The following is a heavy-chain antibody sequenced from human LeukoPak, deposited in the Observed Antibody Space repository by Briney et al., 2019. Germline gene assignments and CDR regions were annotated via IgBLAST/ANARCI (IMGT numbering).Heavy chain of an antibody. CDR3: TKAGIVGASWNWFDP. V-gene: IGHV3-53*01. CDR2: IYNDGST. D-gene: IGHD1-26*01. Sequence: GGSLRLSCAASGFTVSSNYMSWVRQAPGKGLEWVSIIYNDGSTYYADSVKGRFTISRDNSKNTLYLQMNSLRAEDTAIYYCTKAGIVGASWNWFDPWGQGTLVTVSS. CDR1: GFTVSSNY. J-gene: IGHJ5*02.